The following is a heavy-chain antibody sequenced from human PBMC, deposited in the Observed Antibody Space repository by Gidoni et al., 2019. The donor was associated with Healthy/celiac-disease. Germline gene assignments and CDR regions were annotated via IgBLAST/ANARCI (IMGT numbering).Heavy chain of an antibody. CDR3: ARLGMTTPPEAYYYYYMDV. D-gene: IGHD4-4*01. CDR2: IDPSDSYT. V-gene: IGHV5-10-1*03. J-gene: IGHJ6*03. CDR1: GYSFTSYW. Sequence: EVQLVQSGAEVKKHGESLRISCKGSGYSFTSYWISWVRQMPGKGLEWMGRIDPSDSYTNYSPSFQGHVTISADKSISTAYLQWSSLKASDTAMYYCARLGMTTPPEAYYYYYMDVWGKGTTVTVSS.